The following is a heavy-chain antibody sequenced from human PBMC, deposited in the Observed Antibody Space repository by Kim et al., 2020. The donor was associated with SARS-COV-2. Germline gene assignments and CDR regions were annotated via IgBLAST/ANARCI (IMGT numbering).Heavy chain of an antibody. CDR2: IYYSGST. CDR1: GGSISSYY. CDR3: ARVDYGDYVADY. Sequence: SETLSLTCTVSGGSISSYYWSWIRQPPGKGLEWIGYIYYSGSTNYNPSLKSRVTISVDTSKNQFSLKLSSVTAADTAVYYCARVDYGDYVADYWGQGTLVTVSS. J-gene: IGHJ4*02. V-gene: IGHV4-59*13. D-gene: IGHD4-17*01.